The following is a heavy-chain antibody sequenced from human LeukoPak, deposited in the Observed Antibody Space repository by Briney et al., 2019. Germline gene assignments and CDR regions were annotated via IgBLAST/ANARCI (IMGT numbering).Heavy chain of an antibody. CDR2: IIPIFGTA. D-gene: IGHD3-9*01. J-gene: IGHJ6*03. CDR3: ARERSYYDILTGFHQGYMDV. CDR1: GGTFSSYA. Sequence: ASVKVSCKASGGTFSSYAISWVRQAPGQGLEWMGGIIPIFGTANYAQKFQGRVTITADESTSTAYMELSSLRSEDTAVYYCARERSYYDILTGFHQGYMDVWGKGTTVTISS. V-gene: IGHV1-69*13.